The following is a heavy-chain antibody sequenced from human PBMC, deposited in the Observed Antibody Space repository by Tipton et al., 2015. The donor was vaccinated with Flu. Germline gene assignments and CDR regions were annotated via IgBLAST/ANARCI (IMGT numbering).Heavy chain of an antibody. CDR1: GNTFGNYG. CDR3: TRGIVGQLAGSGMDV. CDR2: ISTYNGNT. D-gene: IGHD6-6*01. V-gene: IGHV1-18*01. Sequence: VQLVQSGPEVKKPGASVRVSCKASGNTFGNYGIYWVRQAPGQGLEWMAWISTYNGNTNYAQKFRNRVSMTTDASTNTAHMVLRSLRYDDTAVYYCTRGIVGQLAGSGMDVWGQGTTVTVSS. J-gene: IGHJ6*02.